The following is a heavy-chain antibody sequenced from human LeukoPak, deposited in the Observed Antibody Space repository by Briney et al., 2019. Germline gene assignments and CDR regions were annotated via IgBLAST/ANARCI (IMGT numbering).Heavy chain of an antibody. J-gene: IGHJ3*01. D-gene: IGHD3-9*01. CDR1: GFPFTTYW. Sequence: GRSLRLSCAASGFPFTTYWMSWVRQAPGKGLEWLANIKQDGSEKYYVDSVRGRFTISRDNAQNSVYLQMNSLRAEDTAVYYCARDRYDLVTGYNDAFDLWGQGTIATVSS. CDR3: ARDRYDLVTGYNDAFDL. CDR2: IKQDGSEK. V-gene: IGHV3-7*01.